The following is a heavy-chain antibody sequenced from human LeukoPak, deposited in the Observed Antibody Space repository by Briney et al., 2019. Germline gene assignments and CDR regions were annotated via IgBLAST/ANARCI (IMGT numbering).Heavy chain of an antibody. D-gene: IGHD6-19*01. V-gene: IGHV3-53*01. CDR2: IYSGGDT. Sequence: PGGSLRLSCAPSGFTVSINYMSWVRQAPGKGLEWVSVIYSGGDTFYADSVKRRFNISRDNSKNTLYLQMNSLRAEDTDVYYCAKVLSGWYFDYWGQGTLVTVSS. CDR1: GFTVSINY. CDR3: AKVLSGWYFDY. J-gene: IGHJ4*02.